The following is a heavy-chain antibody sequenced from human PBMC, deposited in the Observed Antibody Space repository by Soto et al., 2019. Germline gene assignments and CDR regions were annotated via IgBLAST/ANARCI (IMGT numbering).Heavy chain of an antibody. CDR1: GFTFSSYS. CDR2: ISSSSSTI. CDR3: ASGCSSTSCY. D-gene: IGHD2-2*01. Sequence: EVQLVESGGGLVQPGGSLRLSCAASGFTFSSYSMNWVRQAPGKGLEWVSYISSSSSTIYYADSVKGRFTISRDNAKNSLYLQMNSLRAEDKAVYYWASGCSSTSCYWGKGTTVTVSS. J-gene: IGHJ6*04. V-gene: IGHV3-48*01.